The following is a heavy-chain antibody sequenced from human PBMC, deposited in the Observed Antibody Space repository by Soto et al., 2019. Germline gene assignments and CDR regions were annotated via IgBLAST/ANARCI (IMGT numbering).Heavy chain of an antibody. V-gene: IGHV3-48*01. Sequence: GGSLRLSCAASGFTFSSYSMNWVRQAPWKGLEWVSYISSSSSTIYYADSVKGRFTISRDNAKNSLYLQMNSLRAEDTAVYYCARDPTLTYQLTPNWFDPWGQGTLVTVSS. CDR2: ISSSSSTI. CDR1: GFTFSSYS. J-gene: IGHJ5*02. D-gene: IGHD2-2*01. CDR3: ARDPTLTYQLTPNWFDP.